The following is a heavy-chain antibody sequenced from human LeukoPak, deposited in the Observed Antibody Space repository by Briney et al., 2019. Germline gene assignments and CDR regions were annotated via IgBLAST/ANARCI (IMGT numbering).Heavy chain of an antibody. CDR1: GFTFSSYS. Sequence: GGSLRLSCAASGFTFSSYSMNWVRQAPGKGLEWVSSISSSSSYIYYADSVKGRFTISRDNAKSSLYLQMNSLRAEDTAVYYCASPGYCSSTSCHYWGQGTLVTVSS. J-gene: IGHJ4*02. D-gene: IGHD2-2*01. V-gene: IGHV3-21*01. CDR2: ISSSSSYI. CDR3: ASPGYCSSTSCHY.